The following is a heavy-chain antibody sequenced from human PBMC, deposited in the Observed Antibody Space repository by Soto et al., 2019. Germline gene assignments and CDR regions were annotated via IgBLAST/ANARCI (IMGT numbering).Heavy chain of an antibody. V-gene: IGHV4-31*03. CDR3: ARGLEPIVNYSFDS. Sequence: QVQLQESGPGLVKPSQTLSLTCTVSGGSISSGGYYWSWIRQHPAKGLEWIVYIYYSGSTYYNPSLKRRVTISVDTSKNPFSLTLSSVIAADTAVYYLARGLEPIVNYSFDSLGQGTLVTVSS. CDR2: IYYSGST. J-gene: IGHJ4*02. CDR1: GGSISSGGYY. D-gene: IGHD1-20*01.